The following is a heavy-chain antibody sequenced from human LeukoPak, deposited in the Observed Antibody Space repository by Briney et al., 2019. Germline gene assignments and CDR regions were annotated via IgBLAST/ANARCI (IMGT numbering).Heavy chain of an antibody. V-gene: IGHV4-34*01. D-gene: IGHD2-2*01. CDR1: GGSFSGYY. CDR3: ATGGCSSTSCSFDY. CDR2: INHSVST. Sequence: SETLSLTCAVYGGSFSGYYWSWIRQPPGKGREWSGEINHSVSTNYNPSLKSRVTISVDTSTNQFSLKLSSVTAADTAVYYCATGGCSSTSCSFDYWGQGTLVTVSS. J-gene: IGHJ4*02.